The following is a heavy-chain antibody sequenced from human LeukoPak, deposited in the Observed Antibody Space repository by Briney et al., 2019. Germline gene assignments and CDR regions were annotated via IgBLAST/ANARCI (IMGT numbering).Heavy chain of an antibody. CDR2: IYSGGST. Sequence: GGSLRLSCAASGLTVSSNYMSWVRQAPGKWLEWVSVIYSGGSTYYADSVKGRFTISRDNSKNTLYLQMNTLRAEDTAVYYCARVLWELLGRGGSYYFDYWGQGALVTVSS. J-gene: IGHJ4*02. D-gene: IGHD1-26*01. CDR3: ARVLWELLGRGGSYYFDY. CDR1: GLTVSSNY. V-gene: IGHV3-53*01.